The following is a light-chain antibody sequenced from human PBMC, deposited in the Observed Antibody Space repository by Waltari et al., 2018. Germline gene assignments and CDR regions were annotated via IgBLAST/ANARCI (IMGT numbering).Light chain of an antibody. CDR3: SAYPGSTNCSVV. Sequence: QSALTQPPSASGSPGQSVTISCTGTSSDVGGYNYVSWYQQHPGKAPTLMIYVVSQRPSAVPHGFPGSNTGNTAARTVSGLQARDEADYYCSAYPGSTNCSVVFGRGAKLTVL. CDR1: SSDVGGYNY. CDR2: VVS. V-gene: IGLV2-8*01. J-gene: IGLJ2*01.